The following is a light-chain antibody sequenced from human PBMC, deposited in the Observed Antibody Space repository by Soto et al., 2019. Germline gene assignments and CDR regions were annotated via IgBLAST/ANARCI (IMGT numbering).Light chain of an antibody. Sequence: QSVLTHPPSASGSPGQRVTISCSGSSSNIGSHSVYWFQQLPGTAPKVLIYRSNQRPSGVPDRLSGSQSGTSASLAISGLRSEDEADYYCAAWDNSVSGWVFGGGTKVTVL. V-gene: IGLV1-47*01. CDR3: AAWDNSVSGWV. J-gene: IGLJ3*02. CDR1: SSNIGSHS. CDR2: RSN.